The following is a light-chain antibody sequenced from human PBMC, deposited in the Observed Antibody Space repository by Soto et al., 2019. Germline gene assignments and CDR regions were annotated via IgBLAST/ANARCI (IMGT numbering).Light chain of an antibody. CDR2: AAS. J-gene: IGKJ5*01. Sequence: ILLTQTPSSLSASVGDRGTITCRASQGIDTSLAWYQQKPGKAPKLLIYAASNFQSGVPSRFSGSGSGTHFTLTISSLQPEDFATYYCQQLHGYPITFGQGTRLEI. V-gene: IGKV1-9*01. CDR3: QQLHGYPIT. CDR1: QGIDTS.